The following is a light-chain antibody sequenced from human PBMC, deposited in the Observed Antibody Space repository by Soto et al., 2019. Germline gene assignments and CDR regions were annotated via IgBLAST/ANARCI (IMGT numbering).Light chain of an antibody. V-gene: IGLV2-8*01. CDR1: SSDVGYYNY. J-gene: IGLJ2*01. CDR3: TSYAVGINVV. CDR2: EVN. Sequence: QSALTQPPSASGSPGQSVTISCTGTSSDVGYYNYVSWYQQHPGKAPKLIIYEVNKRPSGVPDRFSGSKSGNTASLTVSGLQAEDEAEYYCTSYAVGINVVFGGGTKLNVL.